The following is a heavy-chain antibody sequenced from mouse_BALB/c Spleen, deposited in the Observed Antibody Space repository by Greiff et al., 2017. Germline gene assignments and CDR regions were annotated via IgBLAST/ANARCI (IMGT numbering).Heavy chain of an antibody. CDR1: GFNIKDTY. J-gene: IGHJ3*01. CDR2: IDPANGNT. Sequence: EVQLVESGAELVKPGASVKLSCTASGFNIKDTYMHWVKQRPEQGLEWIGRIDPANGNTKYDPKFQGKATITADTSSNTAYLQLSSLTSEDTAVYYCAPIYYGNYVRAWFAYWGQGTLVTVSA. CDR3: APIYYGNYVRAWFAY. V-gene: IGHV14-3*02. D-gene: IGHD2-1*01.